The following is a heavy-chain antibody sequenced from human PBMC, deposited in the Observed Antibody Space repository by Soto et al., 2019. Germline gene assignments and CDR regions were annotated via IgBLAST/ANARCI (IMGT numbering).Heavy chain of an antibody. J-gene: IGHJ4*02. CDR1: GGSTSSGGYY. CDR2: VHYSGRT. V-gene: IGHV4-39*01. D-gene: IGHD3-16*01. CDR3: ARHGGEGIVITLGEVIPRVAFDS. Sequence: SETLSLTCTVSGGSTSSGGYYWTWIRQPPGKGLECIGSVHYSGRTYYNPSLRSRVTISVDASKKQFSLKLTSVTAADTAIYYCARHGGEGIVITLGEVIPRVAFDSWGQGTVVTVSS.